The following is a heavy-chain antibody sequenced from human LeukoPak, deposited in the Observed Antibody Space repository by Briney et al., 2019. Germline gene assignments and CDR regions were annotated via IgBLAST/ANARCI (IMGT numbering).Heavy chain of an antibody. V-gene: IGHV3-74*01. CDR2: IKSDGKT. D-gene: IGHD3-22*01. CDR3: ARAPSEVGGYYPEYFRH. Sequence: GGSLRLSCEASGFTFSRYWMHWVRQAPGRGLVWVSRIKSDGKTNYADSVKGRFTISRDNAKNTVSLQMDSLRAEDTGVYYCARAPSEVGGYYPEYFRHWGQGTLVTVSS. J-gene: IGHJ1*01. CDR1: GFTFSRYW.